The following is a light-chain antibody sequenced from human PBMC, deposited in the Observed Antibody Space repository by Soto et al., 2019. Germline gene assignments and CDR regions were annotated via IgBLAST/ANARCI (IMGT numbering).Light chain of an antibody. CDR1: SSEVGGYNY. CDR2: DVS. Sequence: QSALTQPASVSGSPGQSITISCTGTSSEVGGYNYVSWYQQHPAKAPKLMIYDVSNRPSGVSNRFSGSKSGNSASLAISGLQAEDDADDYCPSSDSRLTGYVFGPGTKVTVL. CDR3: PSSDSRLTGYV. V-gene: IGLV2-14*01. J-gene: IGLJ1*01.